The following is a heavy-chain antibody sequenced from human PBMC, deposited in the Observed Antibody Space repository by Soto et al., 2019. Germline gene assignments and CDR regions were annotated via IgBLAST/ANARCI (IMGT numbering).Heavy chain of an antibody. D-gene: IGHD2-15*01. CDR2: IYYSGST. V-gene: IGHV4-59*01. Sequence: SETLSLTCTVSGGSISSYYWSWIRQPPGKGLEWIGYIYYSGSTNYNPSLKSRVTISVDTSKNQFSLKLSSVTAADTAVYYCARDRGRGFCSGGSCSTTRNYYCGMDLGGQGTTVTVSS. CDR1: GGSISSYY. J-gene: IGHJ6*02. CDR3: ARDRGRGFCSGGSCSTTRNYYCGMDL.